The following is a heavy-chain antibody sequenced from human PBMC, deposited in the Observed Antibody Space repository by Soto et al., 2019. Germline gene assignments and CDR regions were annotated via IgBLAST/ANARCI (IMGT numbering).Heavy chain of an antibody. D-gene: IGHD3-9*01. V-gene: IGHV3-23*01. J-gene: IGHJ3*02. CDR3: AKPATYYDILTGFDAFDI. Sequence: GGSLRLSCAASGFTFSSYAMSWVRQAPGKGLEWVSAISGSGGSTYYADSVKGRFTISRDNSKNTLYLQMNSLRAEDTAVYYCAKPATYYDILTGFDAFDIWGQGTMVTVSS. CDR2: ISGSGGST. CDR1: GFTFSSYA.